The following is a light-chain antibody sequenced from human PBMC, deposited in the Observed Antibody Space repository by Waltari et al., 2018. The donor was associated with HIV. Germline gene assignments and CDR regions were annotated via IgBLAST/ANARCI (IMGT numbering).Light chain of an antibody. V-gene: IGKV3-20*01. J-gene: IGKJ4*01. CDR1: QSIGTDY. Sequence: VVFTQSPGTLSLSPGERATLSCRASQSIGTDYLPWYHQKPGQAPRLLIYHADSRATGIPDRFSGSGSGTDFTLTSSGLEPDDFAVYYWQYYGTSFTFGGGTKVEIK. CDR3: QYYGTSFT. CDR2: HAD.